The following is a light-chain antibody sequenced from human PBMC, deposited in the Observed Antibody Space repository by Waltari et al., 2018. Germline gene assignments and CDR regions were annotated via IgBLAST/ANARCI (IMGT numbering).Light chain of an antibody. J-gene: IGLJ2*01. CDR1: ALPKQY. CDR2: KDR. V-gene: IGLV3-25*03. CDR3: QSGDNSGTNRVL. Sequence: SYELTQPPSVSVSPGQTARITCPGDALPKQYVYWYQQKPGQAPILVMYKDRERPSGIPERFSGSSSGTTVTLTISGVQAEDEADYYCQSGDNSGTNRVLFGGGTKLTVL.